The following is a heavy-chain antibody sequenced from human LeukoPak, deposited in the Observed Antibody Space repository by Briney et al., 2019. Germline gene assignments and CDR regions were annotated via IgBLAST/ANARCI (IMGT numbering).Heavy chain of an antibody. J-gene: IGHJ5*02. CDR1: GDSISSYS. CDR3: ARLDILTAANFDP. Sequence: SETLSLTCTVSGDSISSYSWSWIRQPAGKGLEWIGRIHTSGSTNYNPSLKSRVTMSVDTSKNQFSLKLISVTAADTAVYYCARLDILTAANFDPWGQGTLVTVSS. D-gene: IGHD3-9*01. CDR2: IHTSGST. V-gene: IGHV4-4*07.